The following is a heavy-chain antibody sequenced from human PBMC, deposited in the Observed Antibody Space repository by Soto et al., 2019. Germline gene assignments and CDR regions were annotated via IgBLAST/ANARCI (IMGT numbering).Heavy chain of an antibody. D-gene: IGHD3-3*01. CDR2: IKQDGSEK. Sequence: EVQLVESGGGLVQPGGSLRLSCAASGFTFSSYWMSWVRQAPGKGLEWVANIKQDGSEKYYVDSVKGRFTISRDNAKNSLYLQMNSLRAEDTAVYYCARGIIVLRFLGGWFDPWGQGTLVTVSS. CDR3: ARGIIVLRFLGGWFDP. CDR1: GFTFSSYW. J-gene: IGHJ5*02. V-gene: IGHV3-7*01.